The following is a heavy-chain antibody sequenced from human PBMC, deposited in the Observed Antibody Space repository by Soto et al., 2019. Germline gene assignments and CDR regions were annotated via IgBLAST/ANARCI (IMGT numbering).Heavy chain of an antibody. V-gene: IGHV4-39*01. CDR2: IYYSGRN. J-gene: IGHJ2*01. D-gene: IGHD6-19*01. CDR3: ARKEEQWLVQGCYFDL. CDR1: GGSISSSSYY. Sequence: QLQLQESGPGLVKPSETLSLTCTVSGGSISSSSYYWGWIRQPPGKGLEWIGSIYYSGRNYYNPSPTSRVTISIDTSTNQFHVKLSSVTAADTAVDSCARKEEQWLVQGCYFDLGGRCTVVRVSS.